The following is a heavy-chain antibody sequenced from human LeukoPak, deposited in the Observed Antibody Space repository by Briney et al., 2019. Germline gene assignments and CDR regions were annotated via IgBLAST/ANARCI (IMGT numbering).Heavy chain of an antibody. D-gene: IGHD1-14*01. CDR1: GGSISNYF. Sequence: SETLSLTCTVSGGSISNYFWSWIRQPPGKGLECIAYIYYSDSTNYKPSLKSRVTVSVDTSKNQFSLKLSSVTAADTAVYYCARFPGGAEYRHYYYMDVWGTGTTVTVSS. CDR2: IYYSDST. J-gene: IGHJ6*03. V-gene: IGHV4-59*01. CDR3: ARFPGGAEYRHYYYMDV.